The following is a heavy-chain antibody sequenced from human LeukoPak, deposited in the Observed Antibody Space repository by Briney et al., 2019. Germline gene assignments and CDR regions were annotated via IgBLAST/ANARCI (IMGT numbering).Heavy chain of an antibody. CDR1: GYTFTGYD. J-gene: IGHJ4*02. V-gene: IGHV1-8*01. CDR2: MNPNSGNT. Sequence: ASVKVSCKASGYTFTGYDINWVRQATGQGLEWMGRMNPNSGNTGYAQKFQGRVTMTRNTSISTAYMELSSLRSEDTAVYYCARGRYDFWSGYSKTGNFNFDYWGQGTLVTVSS. CDR3: ARGRYDFWSGYSKTGNFNFDY. D-gene: IGHD3-3*01.